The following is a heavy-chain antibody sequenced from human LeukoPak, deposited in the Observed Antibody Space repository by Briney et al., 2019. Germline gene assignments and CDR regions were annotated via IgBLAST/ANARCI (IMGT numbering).Heavy chain of an antibody. CDR2: IYYSGST. CDR1: GGSISNYY. CDR3: ARVRGYGGNAWDAFDI. D-gene: IGHD4-23*01. V-gene: IGHV4-59*01. Sequence: SETLSLTCTVSGGSISNYYWSWIRQPPGKGREWIGYIYYSGSTNYNPSLKNRVTISVDTSTNQFSLKLNSVTAADTAVYYCARVRGYGGNAWDAFDIWGQGTMVTVSS. J-gene: IGHJ3*02.